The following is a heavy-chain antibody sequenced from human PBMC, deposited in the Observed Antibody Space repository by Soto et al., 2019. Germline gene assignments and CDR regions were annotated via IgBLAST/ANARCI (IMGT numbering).Heavy chain of an antibody. CDR1: GFTFSSYA. D-gene: IGHD3-3*01. V-gene: IGHV3-23*01. Sequence: GGSLRLSCAASGFTFSSYAMNWVRQAPGKGLEWVSGISGSGGSTCYADSVKGRFTISRDNSKNTLYLQMNSLRAEDTAVYYCANSHDLWSGYPPLDYWGKGTLVTVSS. CDR3: ANSHDLWSGYPPLDY. J-gene: IGHJ4*02. CDR2: ISGSGGST.